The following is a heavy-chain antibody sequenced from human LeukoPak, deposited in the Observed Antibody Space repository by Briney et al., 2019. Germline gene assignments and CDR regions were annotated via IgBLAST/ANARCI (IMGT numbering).Heavy chain of an antibody. CDR3: AKDAQGLVRGGIYFDF. V-gene: IGHV3-23*01. D-gene: IGHD6-19*01. CDR2: MSGSGSST. CDR1: GFTLKTYA. J-gene: IGHJ4*02. Sequence: GGSLRLSCAASGFTLKTYAMNWVRQLPGKGPEWVSSMSGSGSSTDYADSVKGRFTISRDNSKNTLYLQMNSLRAEDTALYYCAKDAQGLVRGGIYFDFWGQGSLVTVSS.